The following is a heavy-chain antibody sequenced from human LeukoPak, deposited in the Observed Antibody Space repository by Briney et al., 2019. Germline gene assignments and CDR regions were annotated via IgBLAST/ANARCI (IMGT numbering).Heavy chain of an antibody. CDR2: IYHSGST. D-gene: IGHD6-19*01. V-gene: IGHV4-30-2*01. CDR3: ARMDSSGWYSSNDY. CDR1: GGSISSGGYS. J-gene: IGHJ4*02. Sequence: PSETLSLTCAVSGGSISSGGYSWSWLRQPPGKGLEWIGYIYHSGSTYYNPSLKSRVTISVDRSKNQFSLKLSSVTAADTAVYYCARMDSSGWYSSNDYWGQGTLVTVSS.